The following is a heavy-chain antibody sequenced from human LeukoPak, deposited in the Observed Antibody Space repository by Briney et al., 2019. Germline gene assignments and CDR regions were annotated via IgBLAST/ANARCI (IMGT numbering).Heavy chain of an antibody. J-gene: IGHJ6*03. Sequence: GASVKVSCKASGYTFTNYGINWVRQATGQGLEWMGWMNPNSGNTGYARKFQGRVTMTRNTSISTAYMELSSLRSEDTAVYYCARGNYDYAWGGYYYYYYMDVWGKGTTVTISS. CDR3: ARGNYDYAWGGYYYYYYMDV. CDR1: GYTFTNYG. CDR2: MNPNSGNT. V-gene: IGHV1-8*02. D-gene: IGHD3-16*01.